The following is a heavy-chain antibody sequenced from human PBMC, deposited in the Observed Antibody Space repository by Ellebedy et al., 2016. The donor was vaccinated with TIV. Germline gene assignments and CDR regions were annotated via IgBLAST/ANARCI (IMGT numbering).Heavy chain of an antibody. CDR1: GFTVSSYF. D-gene: IGHD2-21*02. Sequence: GGSLRLSCAASGFTVSSYFMHWVRQAPGKGLEYVSAINNNGGNTYYADSVKGRFTISRDNSKNTLYLQMNSLRPEDTAMYYCVKDRGDIIRDFDYWGQGTLVTVSS. J-gene: IGHJ4*02. V-gene: IGHV3-64D*06. CDR2: INNNGGNT. CDR3: VKDRGDIIRDFDY.